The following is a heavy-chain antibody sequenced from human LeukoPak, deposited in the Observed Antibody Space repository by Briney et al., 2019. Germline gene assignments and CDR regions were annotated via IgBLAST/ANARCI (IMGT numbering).Heavy chain of an antibody. J-gene: IGHJ4*02. Sequence: ASVKVSCKASGYTFTSYGISWVRQAPGQGLEWMGWISAYNGNTNYAQKLQGRVTMTTDTSTNTAYMELRSLRSDDTVVYYCARDHCSSTSCYTGYYFDYWGQGTLVTVSS. CDR3: ARDHCSSTSCYTGYYFDY. D-gene: IGHD2-2*02. CDR1: GYTFTSYG. CDR2: ISAYNGNT. V-gene: IGHV1-18*01.